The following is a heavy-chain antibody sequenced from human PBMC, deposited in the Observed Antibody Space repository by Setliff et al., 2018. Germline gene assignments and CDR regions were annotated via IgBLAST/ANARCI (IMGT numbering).Heavy chain of an antibody. J-gene: IGHJ6*03. V-gene: IGHV1-18*01. CDR2: ISAYNGNT. CDR3: ARVAAAGPSILYMDV. D-gene: IGHD6-13*01. Sequence: GASVKVSCKASGYTFTGYGISWVRQAPGQGLEWMGWISAYNGNTNYAQKLQGRVTMTTDTSTSTAYMELRSLGSDDTAVYYCARVAAAGPSILYMDVWGKGTTVTVSS. CDR1: GYTFTGYG.